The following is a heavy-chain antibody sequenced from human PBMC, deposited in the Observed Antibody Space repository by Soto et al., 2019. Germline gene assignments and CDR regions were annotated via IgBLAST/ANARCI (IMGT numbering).Heavy chain of an antibody. CDR3: ARDLWWYLH. J-gene: IGHJ4*02. V-gene: IGHV3-23*01. CDR2: MSAGREGE. CDR1: GFTFSSHA. D-gene: IGHD2-15*01. Sequence: EVQLLESGGGLVQPGGALRLSCAASGFTFSSHAMSWVRQAPGKGLEWISSMSAGREGEYYADSVRGRCTIGRDNSNTTLFLQMNSLRAEDTAVYYCARDLWWYLHWGQGTLVTVSS.